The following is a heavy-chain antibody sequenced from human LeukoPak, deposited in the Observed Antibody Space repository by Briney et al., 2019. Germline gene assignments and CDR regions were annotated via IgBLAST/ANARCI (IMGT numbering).Heavy chain of an antibody. CDR1: GFTFSSYA. D-gene: IGHD6-19*01. J-gene: IGHJ4*02. CDR2: ISGSGGST. V-gene: IGHV3-23*01. Sequence: GGSLRLSCAASGFTFSSYAMSWVRQAPGKGLEWVSAISGSGGSTYYADSVKGRFTIPRDNSKNTLYLQTNSLRAEDTAVYYCAKALSSGWYDGDDYFDYWGQGTLVTVSS. CDR3: AKALSSGWYDGDDYFDY.